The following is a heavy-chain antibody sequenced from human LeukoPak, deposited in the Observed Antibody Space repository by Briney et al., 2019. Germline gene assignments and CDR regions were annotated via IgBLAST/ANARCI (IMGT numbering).Heavy chain of an antibody. CDR1: GGTFSSYA. CDR3: ARALLTNYLYYYYMDV. Sequence: ASVKVSCKASGGTFSSYAISWVRQAPGQGLEWMGGIIPIFGTANYAQKFQGRVTITADESTSTAYMELSSLRSEDTAVYYCARALLTNYLYYYYMDVWGKGTTVTVSS. D-gene: IGHD2/OR15-2a*01. V-gene: IGHV1-69*13. J-gene: IGHJ6*03. CDR2: IIPIFGTA.